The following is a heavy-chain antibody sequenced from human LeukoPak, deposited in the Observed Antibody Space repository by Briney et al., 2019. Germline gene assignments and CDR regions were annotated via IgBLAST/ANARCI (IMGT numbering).Heavy chain of an antibody. Sequence: GGSLRLSCAASGFTFSSYSMNWVRQAPGKGLEWVGHIRSKADGGTPDYIAPVKGRFTISRDDSKDTLYLQMNSLNTEDTAMYYCTTRSPARYCSDGACYSSADYWGQGTLVTVSS. CDR1: GFTFSSYS. J-gene: IGHJ4*02. CDR3: TTRSPARYCSDGACYSSADY. V-gene: IGHV3-15*07. CDR2: IRSKADGGTP. D-gene: IGHD2-15*01.